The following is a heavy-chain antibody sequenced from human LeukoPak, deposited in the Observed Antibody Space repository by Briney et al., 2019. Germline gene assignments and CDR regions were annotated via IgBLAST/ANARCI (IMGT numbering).Heavy chain of an antibody. J-gene: IGHJ4*02. CDR1: GYTFTSYG. V-gene: IGHV1-18*01. CDR3: ARGSSSLGCGGDCYFGGQEFDY. Sequence: ASVKVCCKASGYTFTSYGISWVRQAPGQGLEWMGWISAYNGNTNYAQKLQGRVTMTTDTSTSTAYMELRSLRSDDTAVYYCARGSSSLGCGGDCYFGGQEFDYWGQGTLVTVSS. CDR2: ISAYNGNT. D-gene: IGHD2-21*02.